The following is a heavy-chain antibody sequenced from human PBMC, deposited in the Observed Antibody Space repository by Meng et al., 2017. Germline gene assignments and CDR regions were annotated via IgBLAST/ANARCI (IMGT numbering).Heavy chain of an antibody. J-gene: IGHJ1*01. CDR1: GFSLSTSGVG. V-gene: IGHV2-5*01. CDR2: IYWNDDK. Sequence: QTPFKECGPTLLKPNQTLTLTCTFSGFSLSTSGVGVGWIRQPPGKALEWLALIYWNDDKRYSPSLKSRLTITKDTSKNQVVLTMTNMDPVDTATYYCAHSPEMATTTKYFQHWGQGTLVTVSS. CDR3: AHSPEMATTTKYFQH. D-gene: IGHD5-24*01.